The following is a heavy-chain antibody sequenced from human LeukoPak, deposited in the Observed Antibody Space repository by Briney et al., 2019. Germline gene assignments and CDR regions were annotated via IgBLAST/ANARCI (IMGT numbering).Heavy chain of an antibody. CDR1: GGSFSGYH. Sequence: PSETLSLTCAVYGGSFSGYHWSWIRQPRGKGLEWIGEINHSGSTNYNPSLKSRVTISVDTSKNQFSLKLNSVTAADTAVYYCARMIDSGYDLEPVAFDIWGQGTMVTVSS. CDR3: ARMIDSGYDLEPVAFDI. J-gene: IGHJ3*02. D-gene: IGHD5-12*01. CDR2: INHSGST. V-gene: IGHV4-34*01.